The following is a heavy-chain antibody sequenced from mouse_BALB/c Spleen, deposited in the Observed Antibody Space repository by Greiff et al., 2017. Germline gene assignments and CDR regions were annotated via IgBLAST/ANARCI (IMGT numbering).Heavy chain of an antibody. CDR3: ARQNPSYYFDY. CDR2: ISNGGGST. V-gene: IGHV5-12-2*01. CDR1: GFTFSSYG. Sequence: EVKLMESGGDLVKPGGSLKLSCAASGFTFSSYGMSWVRQTPEKRLEWVAYISNGGGSTYYPDTVKGRFTISRDNAKNTLYLQMSSLKSEDTAMYYCARQNPSYYFDYWGQGTTLTVSS. J-gene: IGHJ2*01.